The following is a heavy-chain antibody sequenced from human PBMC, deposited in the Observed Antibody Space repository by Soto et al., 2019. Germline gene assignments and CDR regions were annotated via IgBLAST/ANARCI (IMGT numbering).Heavy chain of an antibody. CDR3: VTTSSSTWFVDY. CDR1: GYSFTSYW. CDR2: IYAGDSDT. V-gene: IGHV5-51*01. D-gene: IGHD6-13*01. Sequence: GESLKISCKGSGYSFTSYWIGWVRPMPGKGLEWMGIIYAGDSDTRYSPSFQGQVTISVDKSITTAYLQWSSLKASDTAMYYCVTTSSSTWFVDYWGQGTLVTVSS. J-gene: IGHJ4*02.